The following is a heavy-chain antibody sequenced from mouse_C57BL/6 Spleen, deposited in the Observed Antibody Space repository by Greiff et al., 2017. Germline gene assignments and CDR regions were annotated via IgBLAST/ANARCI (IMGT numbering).Heavy chain of an antibody. D-gene: IGHD1-1*01. CDR1: GYSITSGYY. CDR3: ARDRHYYGSSPWFAY. Sequence: VQLQESGPGLVKPSQSLSLTCSVTGYSITSGYYWNWIRQFPGNKLEWMGYISYDGSNNYNPSLKNRISITRDTSKNQFFLKLNSVTTEDTATYYCARDRHYYGSSPWFAYWGQGTLVTVSA. J-gene: IGHJ3*01. CDR2: ISYDGSN. V-gene: IGHV3-6*01.